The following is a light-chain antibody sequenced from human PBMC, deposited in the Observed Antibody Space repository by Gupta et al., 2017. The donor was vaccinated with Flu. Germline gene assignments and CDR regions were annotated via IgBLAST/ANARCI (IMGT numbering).Light chain of an antibody. Sequence: TCRASQDIGSYLAWYQQKAGKRPKLLIYAASSTQSGVPPRFSASGFGTSFTLIITSLQPEDVATYYCQKYNSAPPAFGGGTKVEMK. J-gene: IGKJ4*01. CDR3: QKYNSAPPA. CDR2: AAS. CDR1: QDIGSY. V-gene: IGKV1-27*01.